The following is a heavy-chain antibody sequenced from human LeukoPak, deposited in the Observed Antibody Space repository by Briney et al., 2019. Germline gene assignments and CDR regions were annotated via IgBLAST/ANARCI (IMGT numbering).Heavy chain of an antibody. V-gene: IGHV4-59*12. Sequence: SETLSLTCTVSGGSISSYYWSWIRQPPGKGLEWIGYIYYSGSTNYNPSLKSRVTISVDTSKNQFSLKLSSVTAADTAVYYCARDRDGGYGNNWFDPWGQGTLVTVSS. CDR2: IYYSGST. J-gene: IGHJ5*02. CDR3: ARDRDGGYGNNWFDP. CDR1: GGSISSYY. D-gene: IGHD5-12*01.